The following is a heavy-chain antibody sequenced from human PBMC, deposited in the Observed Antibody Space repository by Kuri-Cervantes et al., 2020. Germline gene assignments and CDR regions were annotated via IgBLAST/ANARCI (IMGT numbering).Heavy chain of an antibody. CDR3: AKDRSIAAAEGFDY. Sequence: LSLTCAASGFTFSSYWMHWVRQAPGKGLVWVSRINSDGSSTSYADSVKGRFTISRDNAKNTLYLQMNSLRAEDTALYYCAKDRSIAAAEGFDYWGQGTLVTVSS. CDR2: INSDGSST. J-gene: IGHJ4*02. D-gene: IGHD6-13*01. CDR1: GFTFSSYW. V-gene: IGHV3-74*01.